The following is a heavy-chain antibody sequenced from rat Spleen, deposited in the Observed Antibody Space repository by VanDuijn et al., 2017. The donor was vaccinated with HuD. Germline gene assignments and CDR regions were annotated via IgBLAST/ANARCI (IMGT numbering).Heavy chain of an antibody. V-gene: IGHV5S14*01. Sequence: EVQLVESDGGLVQPGRSLKLSCAASGFTFNNYGMAWVRQTPTKGLEWVASISTGGGNTYYRDSVKGRFTISRDNAKNTQYLHMDSLRSEDTATYYCAIRTYYGLSRGLNWFAYWGQGTLVTVSS. J-gene: IGHJ3*01. D-gene: IGHD1-6*01. CDR3: AIRTYYGLSRGLNWFAY. CDR2: ISTGGGNT. CDR1: GFTFNNYG.